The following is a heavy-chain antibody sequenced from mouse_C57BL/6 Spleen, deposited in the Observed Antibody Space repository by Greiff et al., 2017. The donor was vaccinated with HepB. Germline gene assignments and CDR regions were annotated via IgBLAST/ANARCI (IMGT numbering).Heavy chain of an antibody. CDR3: ARASLFFDY. CDR2: IYPGSGST. V-gene: IGHV1-55*01. CDR1: GYTFTSYW. D-gene: IGHD6-2*01. J-gene: IGHJ2*01. Sequence: QVQLQQPGAELVKPGASVKMSCKASGYTFTSYWITWVKPRPGQGLAWIGDIYPGSGSTNYNEKFKSKATLTVDTSSSTAYMQLSSLTSEDSAVYYSARASLFFDYWGQGTTLTVSS.